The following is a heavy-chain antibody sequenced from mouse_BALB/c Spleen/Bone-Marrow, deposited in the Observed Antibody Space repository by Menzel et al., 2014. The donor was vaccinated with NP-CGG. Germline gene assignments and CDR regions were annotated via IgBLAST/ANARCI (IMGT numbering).Heavy chain of an antibody. CDR3: ARDDYGFDY. Sequence: DVKLVESGGGLVQPGGSLRLSCATSGFTFTDYYMSWVRQPPGKALEWLGFIRNEGNGYTTEYSASVKGRFTISRDNSQSILYLQMNTLRAEDSATYYCARDDYGFDYWGQGTTLTVSS. CDR2: IRNEGNGYTT. CDR1: GFTFTDYY. D-gene: IGHD1-1*01. V-gene: IGHV7-3*02. J-gene: IGHJ2*01.